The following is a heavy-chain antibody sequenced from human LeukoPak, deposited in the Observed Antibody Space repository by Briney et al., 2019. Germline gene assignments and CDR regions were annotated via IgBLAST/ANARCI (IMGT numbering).Heavy chain of an antibody. CDR2: INYSGNT. J-gene: IGHJ4*02. V-gene: IGHV4-39*01. CDR3: ARHVAYSSRFDY. D-gene: IGHD6-13*01. Sequence: PSETLSPTCTVSGDSISITSYYWGWIRQPPGKGLDWIGYINYSGNTYCNPFLKSRVIISVDTSKNQFSLKLNSVTAADTALYYCARHVAYSSRFDYGGQGTLVTVSS. CDR1: GDSISITSYY.